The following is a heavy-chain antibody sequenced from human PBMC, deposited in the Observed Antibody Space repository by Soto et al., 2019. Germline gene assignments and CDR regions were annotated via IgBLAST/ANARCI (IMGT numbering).Heavy chain of an antibody. V-gene: IGHV3-23*01. J-gene: IGHJ4*02. D-gene: IGHD6-19*01. CDR2: ISGSGNNA. CDR1: GVTFSSYA. Sequence: GGSLRLSCAASGVTFSSYAMSWVRQAPGKGLEWVSTISGSGNNAYYADSARGRFTISRDNSKNTVYLQMNSLRADDTAVYSCAKGFSYTSGRPGVFAYWGQGTLVTVSS. CDR3: AKGFSYTSGRPGVFAY.